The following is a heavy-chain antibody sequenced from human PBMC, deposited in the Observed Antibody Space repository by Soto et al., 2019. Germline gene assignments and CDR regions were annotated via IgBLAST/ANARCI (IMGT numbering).Heavy chain of an antibody. J-gene: IGHJ6*02. CDR3: ARGGYCDTVNCYEGYCYGMDV. D-gene: IGHD2-2*03. CDR2: INPNRGGT. Sequence: QVQMVQSGAEVKKPGASVRVSCKTSGYSFTDYYIHWVRQAPGQGLEWMGWINPNRGGTNYARKFQGRVTLTRDTSINTAYMELSSLTSDATAVFHCARGGYCDTVNCYEGYCYGMDVWGQGTTVSVSS. V-gene: IGHV1-2*02. CDR1: GYSFTDYY.